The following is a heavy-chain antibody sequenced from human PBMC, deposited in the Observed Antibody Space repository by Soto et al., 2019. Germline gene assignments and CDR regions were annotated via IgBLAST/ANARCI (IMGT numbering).Heavy chain of an antibody. Sequence: EVHLVESGGGLVQTGGSLRLSCAIFESTVSRDWMNWVRQAPGKGLEWVAHINQDGSEKYYVDSVKGRFTIPRDNAKKSLYMKMNSLRPAATAMYYCSGGVGDAFWGQGPLVTVSS. V-gene: IGHV3-7*04. CDR3: SGGVGDAF. CDR1: ESTVSRDW. CDR2: INQDGSEK. J-gene: IGHJ4*02. D-gene: IGHD1-26*01.